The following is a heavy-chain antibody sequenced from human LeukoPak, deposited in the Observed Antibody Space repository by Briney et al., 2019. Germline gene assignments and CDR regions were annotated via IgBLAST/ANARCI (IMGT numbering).Heavy chain of an antibody. J-gene: IGHJ4*02. CDR3: ARKIRGSSSFFYFDY. D-gene: IGHD6-13*01. CDR1: GFTFSTYW. CDR2: IYYSGST. Sequence: GSLRLSCAASGFTFSTYWMSWVRQAPGKGLEWIGSIYYSGSTYYNPSLKSRVTISVDTSKNQFSLKLSSVTAADTAVYYCARKIRGSSSFFYFDYWGQGTLVTVSS. V-gene: IGHV4-39*07.